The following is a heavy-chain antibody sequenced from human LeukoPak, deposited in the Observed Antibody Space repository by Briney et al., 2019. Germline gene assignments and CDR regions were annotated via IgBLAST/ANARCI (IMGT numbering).Heavy chain of an antibody. Sequence: GGSLRLSCAASGFIFSSYAMHWVRQAPGKGLEWVAVISYDGNNKFYADSVKGRCIISRDNSKKTMNLQMFRVRTEDMAVYFCARDRGRQAVAGTYDAFDIWGLGTVVTVSS. CDR3: ARDRGRQAVAGTYDAFDI. CDR1: GFIFSSYA. V-gene: IGHV3-30*04. J-gene: IGHJ3*02. D-gene: IGHD6-19*01. CDR2: ISYDGNNK.